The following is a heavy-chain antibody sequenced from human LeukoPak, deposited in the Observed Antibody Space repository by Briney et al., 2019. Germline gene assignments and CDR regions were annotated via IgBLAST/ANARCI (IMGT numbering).Heavy chain of an antibody. Sequence: GGSLRLSCAASGFTFSSYAMHWVRQAPGEGLEWVAVISYDGSNKYYADSVKGRFTISRDNSKNTLYLQMNSLRAEDTAVYYCAGHYYDSSGFLGYFQHWGQGTLVTVSS. CDR2: ISYDGSNK. CDR1: GFTFSSYA. CDR3: AGHYYDSSGFLGYFQH. J-gene: IGHJ1*01. D-gene: IGHD3-22*01. V-gene: IGHV3-30-3*01.